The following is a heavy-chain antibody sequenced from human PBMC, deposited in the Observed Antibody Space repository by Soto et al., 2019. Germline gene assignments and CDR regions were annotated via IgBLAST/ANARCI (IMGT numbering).Heavy chain of an antibody. CDR3: ATWVDYGDFEGFDF. Sequence: QGQLLQSGAEVKKPGASVKVSCKTSGYSFTDYKLHWERQAPGQGLEWMGWVDPNGGGANSAQKFQGSVTMTWDTSITTAYLDLTRLTTNDTATYFCATWVDYGDFEGFDFWGQGTLVTVSS. CDR2: VDPNGGGA. CDR1: GYSFTDYK. D-gene: IGHD4-17*01. J-gene: IGHJ4*02. V-gene: IGHV1-2*04.